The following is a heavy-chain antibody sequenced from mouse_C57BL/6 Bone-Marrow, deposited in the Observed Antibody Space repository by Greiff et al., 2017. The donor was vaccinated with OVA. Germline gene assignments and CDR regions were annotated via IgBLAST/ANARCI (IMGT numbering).Heavy chain of an antibody. CDR3: ARSYGNFLFAY. CDR2: ISSGSSTI. CDR1: GFTFSDYG. V-gene: IGHV5-17*01. D-gene: IGHD2-1*01. J-gene: IGHJ3*01. Sequence: EVMLVESGGGLVKPGGSLKLSCAASGFTFSDYGMHWVRQAPEKGLEWVAYISSGSSTIYYADTVKGRFTISRDNAKNTLFLQMTSLRSEDTAMYYCARSYGNFLFAYWGQGTLVTVSA.